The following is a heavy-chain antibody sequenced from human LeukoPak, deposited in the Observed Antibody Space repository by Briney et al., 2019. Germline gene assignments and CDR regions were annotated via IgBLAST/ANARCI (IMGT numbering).Heavy chain of an antibody. D-gene: IGHD2-15*01. CDR3: ARGYCSGGSSYSLGY. CDR1: GYTFTNYG. CDR2: INPNSGGT. Sequence: GASVKVSCKASGYTFTNYGITWVRQAPGQGLEWMGWINPNSGGTNYAQKFQGRVTMTRDTSISTAYMELSRLRSDDTAVYYCARGYCSGGSSYSLGYWGQGTLVTVSS. J-gene: IGHJ4*02. V-gene: IGHV1-2*02.